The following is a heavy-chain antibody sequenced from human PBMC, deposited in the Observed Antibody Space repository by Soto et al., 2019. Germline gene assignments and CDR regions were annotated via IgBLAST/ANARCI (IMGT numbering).Heavy chain of an antibody. CDR3: ARGKGMEENYYYYGLDI. CDR2: VNGGTGQT. D-gene: IGHD1-1*01. J-gene: IGHJ6*02. CDR1: GYTFTTHA. V-gene: IGHV1-3*01. Sequence: ASVKVSCKASGYTFTTHAMHWVRQAPGQSLEWMGWVNGGTGQTKHSQRFQGRVNITRDTSASTAYMELSSLRSEDTAVYYCARGKGMEENYYYYGLDIWGQGTTVTVSS.